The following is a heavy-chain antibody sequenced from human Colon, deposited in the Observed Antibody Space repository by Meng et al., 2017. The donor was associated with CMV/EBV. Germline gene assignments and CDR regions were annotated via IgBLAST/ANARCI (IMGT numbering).Heavy chain of an antibody. V-gene: IGHV4-59*01. CDR2: IYSSGSP. CDR1: GDSISNYY. J-gene: IGHJ5*02. CDR3: AKGRARNDYWFDP. D-gene: IGHD4/OR15-4a*01. Sequence: QVQLQESGLVLVKPSEPLSLTCTVSGDSISNYYGSWIRQSPGKGLEWIGYIYSSGSPNSNPSLKSRVTISIDTSKNQFSLKLTSVTAADTAVYYCAKGRARNDYWFDPWGQGTLVTVSS.